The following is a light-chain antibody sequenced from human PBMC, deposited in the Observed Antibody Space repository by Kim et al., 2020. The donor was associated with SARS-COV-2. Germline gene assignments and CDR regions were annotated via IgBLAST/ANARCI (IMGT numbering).Light chain of an antibody. CDR3: SSYTSSTNWV. J-gene: IGLJ3*02. Sequence: QSALTQPASVSGSPGQSITISCTGTSSDVGGHNYVSWYQQHPGKAPKLMIYDVSHRPSGVSNRFSGSKSGDTASLTVSGLQAEDEADYYCSSYTSSTNWVFGGGTKVTVL. V-gene: IGLV2-14*03. CDR1: SSDVGGHNY. CDR2: DVS.